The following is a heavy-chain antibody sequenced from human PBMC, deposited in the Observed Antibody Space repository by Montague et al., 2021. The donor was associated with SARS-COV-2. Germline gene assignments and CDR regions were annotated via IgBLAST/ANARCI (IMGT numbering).Heavy chain of an antibody. V-gene: IGHV4-59*01. CDR3: AREGLNNWFDP. CDR2: IYYRGST. Sequence: SETLSLTRSVSNGSISSYYWSWVRQPPGKRLEWIGYIYYRGSTNYNPSLESRVTISVDTSKNQFSLKLRSVTAADTAVYFCAREGLNNWFDPWGQGTLVIVSS. CDR1: NGSISSYY. J-gene: IGHJ5*02.